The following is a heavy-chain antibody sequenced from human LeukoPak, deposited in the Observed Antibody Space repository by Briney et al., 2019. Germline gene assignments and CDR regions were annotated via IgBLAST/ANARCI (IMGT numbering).Heavy chain of an antibody. D-gene: IGHD4-17*01. V-gene: IGHV3-33*01. CDR1: GFTFSVYA. CDR3: ARNQDYGVYNSVGAFDI. CDR2: IWFDGSKQ. J-gene: IGHJ3*02. Sequence: GGSLRLSCAASGFTFSVYAMHWVRQAPGKGLEWVAHIWFDGSKQYYAESVKGRFTISRDNSKNTLYLQMNSLRAEDTAVYYCARNQDYGVYNSVGAFDIWGQGTMVTVSS.